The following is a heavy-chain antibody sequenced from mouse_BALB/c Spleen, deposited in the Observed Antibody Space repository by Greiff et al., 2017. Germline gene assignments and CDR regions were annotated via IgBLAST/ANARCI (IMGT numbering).Heavy chain of an antibody. CDR3: ARRRTGNYFDY. D-gene: IGHD4-1*01. J-gene: IGHJ2*01. Sequence: EVKLVESGPGLVKPSQSLSLTCTVTGYSITSDYAWTWIRQFPGNKLEWMGYISYSGSTSYNPSLKSRISITRDTSKNQFFLQLNSVTTEDTATYYCARRRTGNYFDYWGQGTTLTVSS. CDR2: ISYSGST. V-gene: IGHV3-2*02. CDR1: GYSITSDYA.